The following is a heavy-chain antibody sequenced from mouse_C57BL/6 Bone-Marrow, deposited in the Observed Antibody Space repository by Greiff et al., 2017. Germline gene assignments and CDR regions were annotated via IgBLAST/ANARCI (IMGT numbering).Heavy chain of an antibody. CDR3: ARSPLYYYGSSLGYAMDY. D-gene: IGHD1-1*01. V-gene: IGHV1-55*01. CDR1: GYTFTSYW. J-gene: IGHJ4*01. Sequence: QVQLQQPGAELVKPGVSVKMSCKASGYTFTSYWITWVKQRPGQGLEWIGDIYPGSGSTNYNEKFKSKATLTVDTSSSTAYMQLSSLTSEDSAVYYCARSPLYYYGSSLGYAMDYWGQGTSVTVSS. CDR2: IYPGSGST.